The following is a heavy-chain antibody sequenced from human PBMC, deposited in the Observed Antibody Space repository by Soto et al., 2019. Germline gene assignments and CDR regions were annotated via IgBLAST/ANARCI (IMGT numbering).Heavy chain of an antibody. Sequence: GASVKVSCKASGYTFTSYDMNWVRQATGQGLEWMGWMNPNSGNTGYAQKFQGRVTMTRNTSISTAYMELSSLRSEDTAVYYCARVIAARTGYRYYGMEVWGQGPTVTV. CDR1: GYTFTSYD. D-gene: IGHD6-6*01. CDR2: MNPNSGNT. CDR3: ARVIAARTGYRYYGMEV. V-gene: IGHV1-8*01. J-gene: IGHJ6*02.